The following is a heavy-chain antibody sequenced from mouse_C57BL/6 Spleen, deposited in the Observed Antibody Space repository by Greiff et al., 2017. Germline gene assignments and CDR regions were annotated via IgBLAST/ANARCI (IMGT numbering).Heavy chain of an antibody. Sequence: VQLQQPGAELVKPGASVKMSCKASGYTFTSYWITWVKQRPGQGLEWIGDIYPGSGSTNYNEKFKSKATLTVDKSPSTAYMQLSSLTSEDSAVYYCARSGVYYYAMDYWGQGTSVTVSS. CDR3: ARSGVYYYAMDY. J-gene: IGHJ4*01. CDR2: IYPGSGST. V-gene: IGHV1-55*01. CDR1: GYTFTSYW. D-gene: IGHD2-1*01.